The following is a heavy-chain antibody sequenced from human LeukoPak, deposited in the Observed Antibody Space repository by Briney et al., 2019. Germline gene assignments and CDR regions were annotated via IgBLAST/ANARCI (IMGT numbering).Heavy chain of an antibody. D-gene: IGHD3-22*01. Sequence: GESLRLSCAASGFTFSSYAMHWVRQAPGKGLEWVAVISYDGSNKYYADSVKGRFTISRDNSKNTLYLQMNSLRAEDTAVYYCARDPTTYDSSGYYPGYWGQGTLVTVSS. CDR3: ARDPTTYDSSGYYPGY. CDR2: ISYDGSNK. V-gene: IGHV3-30-3*01. J-gene: IGHJ4*02. CDR1: GFTFSSYA.